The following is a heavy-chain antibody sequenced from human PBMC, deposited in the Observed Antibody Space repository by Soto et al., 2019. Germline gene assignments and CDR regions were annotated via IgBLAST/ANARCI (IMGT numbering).Heavy chain of an antibody. CDR2: IDWDDDK. CDR3: ARRLSGYFDY. J-gene: IGHJ4*02. D-gene: IGHD3-3*01. CDR1: GFSLSTSGMS. Sequence: SGPTLVNPTQTLTPTCTFSGFSLSTSGMSVSRISQTPGKALEWLARIDWDDDKYYSTSLKTRLTISKDTSRNQVVLTMTNMDPLDTATYYCARRLSGYFDYWGQGTLVTVSS. V-gene: IGHV2-70*11.